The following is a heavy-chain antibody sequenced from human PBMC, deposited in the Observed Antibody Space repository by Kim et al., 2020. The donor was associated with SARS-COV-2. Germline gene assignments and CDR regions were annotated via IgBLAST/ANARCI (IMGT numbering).Heavy chain of an antibody. CDR2: IFPGDSDT. D-gene: IGHD2-2*01. Sequence: GASLKISCKASGYSFPSYWVAWVRQMPGKGLEWMGIIFPGDSDTRYSPSFQGQVTISAAKSISTAYLQWSSLKASDTAMYYCARANGAITNYFFDYWGQGTPLTVSS. J-gene: IGHJ4*02. CDR1: GYSFPSYW. CDR3: ARANGAITNYFFDY. V-gene: IGHV5-51*01.